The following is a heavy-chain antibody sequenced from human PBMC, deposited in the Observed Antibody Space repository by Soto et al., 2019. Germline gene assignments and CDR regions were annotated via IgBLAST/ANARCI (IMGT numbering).Heavy chain of an antibody. CDR1: GGSINSGGYY. Sequence: QVQLQESGPGLVKPSQTLSLTCTVSGGSINSGGYYWSWIRQHPGKGLEWIGYIYYSGSTYYNPSLKSRVTISVDTSKNQFSLKLSSVSAADTAVYYCARDYYGSGSRYSFENWGQGTLVNVSS. D-gene: IGHD3-10*01. CDR3: ARDYYGSGSRYSFEN. CDR2: IYYSGST. V-gene: IGHV4-31*03. J-gene: IGHJ4*02.